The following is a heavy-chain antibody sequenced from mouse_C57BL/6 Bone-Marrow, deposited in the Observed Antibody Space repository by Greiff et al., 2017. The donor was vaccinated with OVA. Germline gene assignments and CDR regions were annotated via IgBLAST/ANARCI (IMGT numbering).Heavy chain of an antibody. Sequence: VQLQQSGPGLVAPSQSLSITCTVSGFSLTSSGVSWVRQPPGKGLEWLGVILGDGSTNYHSALISRLSISKDNSKSQVFLKLNSLQTDDTATYYCAIHDYGSSSFAYWGQGTLVTVSA. CDR2: ILGDGST. CDR1: GFSLTSSG. J-gene: IGHJ3*01. D-gene: IGHD1-1*01. V-gene: IGHV2-3*01. CDR3: AIHDYGSSSFAY.